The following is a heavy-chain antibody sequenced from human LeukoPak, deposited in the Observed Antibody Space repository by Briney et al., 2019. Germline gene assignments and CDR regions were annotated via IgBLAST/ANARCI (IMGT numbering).Heavy chain of an antibody. D-gene: IGHD5-18*01. CDR3: ARGVYSYGLYYYYGMDV. Sequence: ASVKVSCKASGYTFPSYFMHWVRQAPGQGLEWMGIINPTGGSTTYAQKFQGRVTMTRDTSTSTVYMELSSLRSEDTAVYYCARGVYSYGLYYYYGMDVWGQGTTVTVSS. CDR1: GYTFPSYF. CDR2: INPTGGST. J-gene: IGHJ6*02. V-gene: IGHV1-46*01.